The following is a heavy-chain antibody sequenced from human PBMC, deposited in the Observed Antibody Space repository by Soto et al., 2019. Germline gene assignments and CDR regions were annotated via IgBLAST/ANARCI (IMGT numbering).Heavy chain of an antibody. CDR1: GGSFSGYY. J-gene: IGHJ6*03. V-gene: IGHV4-34*01. CDR2: INHSGST. Sequence: QVQLQQWGAGLLKPSETLSLTCAVYGGSFSGYYWSWIRQPPGKGLEWIGEINHSGSTNYNPSLKSRVTISVDTSKNQFSLKLSSVTAADTAVYYCARGRKVPTEVYMDVWGKGTTVTVSS. D-gene: IGHD5-12*01. CDR3: ARGRKVPTEVYMDV.